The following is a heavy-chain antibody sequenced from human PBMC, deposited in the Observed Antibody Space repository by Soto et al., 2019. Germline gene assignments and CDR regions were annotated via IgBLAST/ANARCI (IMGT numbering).Heavy chain of an antibody. V-gene: IGHV3-13*04. Sequence: EVQLVEFGGGLVQPGGSLRLSCAASGFNFRNYDMHWVRHVPGKGLEWVSAIGTIGDTYSRDSVKGRFTISREDAKYSLYLQMNSLTAGDTAVYYCAREIREAVGRGHHYYGIDVWGQGTTVTVSS. CDR3: AREIREAVGRGHHYYGIDV. J-gene: IGHJ6*02. CDR2: IGTIGDT. D-gene: IGHD6-13*01. CDR1: GFNFRNYD.